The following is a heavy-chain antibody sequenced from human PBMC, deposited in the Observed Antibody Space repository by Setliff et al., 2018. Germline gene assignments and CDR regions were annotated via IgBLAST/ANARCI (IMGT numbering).Heavy chain of an antibody. J-gene: IGHJ4*02. D-gene: IGHD6-13*01. CDR3: ARGGVAAAGRKGVFEY. V-gene: IGHV1-46*01. CDR2: INTGGGSA. Sequence: ASVKVSCKTSGHIFSSYGITWVRQAPGQGFEWMGTINTGGGSASIVDQFQGRVTMTRDTSTSTVYMEFSSLKSDDTAVYYCARGGVAAAGRKGVFEYWGQGTLVTVSS. CDR1: GHIFSSYG.